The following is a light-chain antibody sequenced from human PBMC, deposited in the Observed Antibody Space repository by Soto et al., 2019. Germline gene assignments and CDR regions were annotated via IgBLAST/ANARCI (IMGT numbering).Light chain of an antibody. CDR3: QQYNTYSKT. J-gene: IGKJ1*01. V-gene: IGKV1-5*01. CDR2: DAS. Sequence: DIQLTQSPSTLSASLGDRVTITCRASQSISYWLAWYQQKPGTAPKLLIYDASSLEGGVPSRFGGSGSGTEFTLTISSLQPEDFATYYCQQYNTYSKTFGQGTKVDIK. CDR1: QSISYW.